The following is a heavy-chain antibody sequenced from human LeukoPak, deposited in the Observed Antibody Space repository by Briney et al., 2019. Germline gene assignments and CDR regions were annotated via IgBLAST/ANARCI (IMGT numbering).Heavy chain of an antibody. D-gene: IGHD3-10*01. CDR1: GFTFSDYS. V-gene: IGHV3-21*01. Sequence: GGSLRLSCAASGFTFSDYSINWVRQAPGKGLEWVSSISSSSSYIYYADSVKGRFTISRDNAKNSLFLQMNSLRAEDTAVYYCARRFGEVLHYFDHWGQGTLVTVSS. CDR2: ISSSSSYI. CDR3: ARRFGEVLHYFDH. J-gene: IGHJ4*02.